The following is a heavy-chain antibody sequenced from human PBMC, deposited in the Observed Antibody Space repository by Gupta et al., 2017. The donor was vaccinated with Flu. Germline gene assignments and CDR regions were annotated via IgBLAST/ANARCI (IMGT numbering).Heavy chain of an antibody. V-gene: IGHV3-23*01. CDR1: GFTFSSYA. Sequence: EVQLLESGGGLVQPGGSLRLSCAASGFTFSSYAMSWVRQAPGKGLEWVSAISGSGGSTYYADSVKGRFTISRDNSKNTLYLQMNSLRAEDTAVYYCAKDRGIAAAGPVPFDYWGQGTLVTVSS. CDR2: ISGSGGST. D-gene: IGHD6-13*01. CDR3: AKDRGIAAAGPVPFDY. J-gene: IGHJ4*02.